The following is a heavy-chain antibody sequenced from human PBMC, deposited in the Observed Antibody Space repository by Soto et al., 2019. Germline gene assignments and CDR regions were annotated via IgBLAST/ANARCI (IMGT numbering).Heavy chain of an antibody. CDR3: ARPLRLVGVWVCYASSL. D-gene: IGHD3-22*01. CDR1: GGTFSSYA. Sequence: SVKVSCKASGGTFSSYAISWVRQAPGQGLEWMGGIIPIFGTANYAQKFQGRVTITADESTSTAYMELSSLRSEDTAVYYCARPLRLVGVWVCYASSLWGPWTIGPV. V-gene: IGHV1-69*13. CDR2: IIPIFGTA. J-gene: IGHJ3*01.